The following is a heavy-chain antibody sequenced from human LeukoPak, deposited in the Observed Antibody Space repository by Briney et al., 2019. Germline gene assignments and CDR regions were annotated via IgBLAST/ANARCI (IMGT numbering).Heavy chain of an antibody. CDR3: AREYSGSSWYGDWFDP. CDR1: GGSISTSDYW. V-gene: IGHV4-39*07. CDR2: IFYSGST. D-gene: IGHD6-13*01. J-gene: IGHJ5*02. Sequence: PSETLSLTCSVSGGSISTSDYWWGCIRQPPGKGLEWIGSIFYSGSTHYNPSLKSRVTISVDTSKNQFSLKLSSVTAADTAVYYCAREYSGSSWYGDWFDPWGQGTLVTVSS.